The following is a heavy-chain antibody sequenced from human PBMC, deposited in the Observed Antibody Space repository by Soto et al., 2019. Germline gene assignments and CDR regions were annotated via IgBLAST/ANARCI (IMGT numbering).Heavy chain of an antibody. Sequence: EVQLVESGGGLVQPGGSLRLSCAASGFIFSDYWMHCVRQAPGMGLACVSRLDQTGSDTHYADSVKGRFTVSRDNARSALYLQINSLRVEDTGIYYCLRGTNQCPGMDFWGQGTTVTVS. D-gene: IGHD6-19*01. CDR1: GFIFSDYW. CDR3: LRGTNQCPGMDF. CDR2: LDQTGSDT. V-gene: IGHV3-74*01. J-gene: IGHJ6*02.